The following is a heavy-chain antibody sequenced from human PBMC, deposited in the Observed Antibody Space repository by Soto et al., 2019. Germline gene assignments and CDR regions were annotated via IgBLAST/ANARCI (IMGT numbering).Heavy chain of an antibody. Sequence: SETLSLTCSVSGVSINTDICYWGWIRQPPGKGLEWIGSVYYSGTTFYRPSLKSRVTISLDTSKNLFSLKLTSVTAADTAVYYCARQDTSITPRWRGWSDPRGRTTVGTVSP. V-gene: IGHV4-39*01. D-gene: IGHD1-20*01. CDR2: VYYSGTT. J-gene: IGHJ5*02. CDR3: ARQDTSITPRWRGWSDP. CDR1: GVSINTDICY.